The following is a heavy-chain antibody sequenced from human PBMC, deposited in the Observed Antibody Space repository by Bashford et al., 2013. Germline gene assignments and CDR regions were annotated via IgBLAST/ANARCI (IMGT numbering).Heavy chain of an antibody. D-gene: IGHD2-15*01. V-gene: IGHV4-4*02. Sequence: SETLSLTCAVSGGSISSSNWWSWVRQPPGKGLEWIGFVSSSGTTNYNPSLKSRVTISADTSRNQFSLKLTSVTAADTAVYYCVRVSDSGGNRIFDYVGPGNPGHRLL. CDR1: GGSISSSNW. CDR3: VRVSDSGGNRIFDY. CDR2: VSSSGTT. J-gene: IGHJ4*02.